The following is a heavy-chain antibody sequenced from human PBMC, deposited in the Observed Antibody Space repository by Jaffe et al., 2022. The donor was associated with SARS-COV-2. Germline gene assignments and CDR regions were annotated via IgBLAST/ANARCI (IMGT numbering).Heavy chain of an antibody. Sequence: EVQLLESGGGLVQPGGSLRLSCAASGFTFSTYAMSWVRQAPGKGLEWVSAISGSTGAGNTYYADSVKGRFTISRDTSKNTVYLQMNSLRAEDTAVYYCAKRGEYGSGSPGYFDNWGQGTLVTVSS. CDR3: AKRGEYGSGSPGYFDN. D-gene: IGHD3-10*01. J-gene: IGHJ4*02. CDR2: ISGSTGAGNT. CDR1: GFTFSTYA. V-gene: IGHV3-23*01.